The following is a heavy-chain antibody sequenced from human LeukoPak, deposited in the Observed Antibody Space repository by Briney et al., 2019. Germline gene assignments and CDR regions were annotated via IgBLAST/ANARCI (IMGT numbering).Heavy chain of an antibody. D-gene: IGHD3-10*01. CDR2: IYYSGST. CDR3: ARVSYGSGSYSFDY. V-gene: IGHV4-61*01. Sequence: SETLSLTCAVSGYSISSGYYWGWIRQPPGKGLEWIGYIYYSGSTNYNPSLKSRVTISVDTSKNQFSLKLSSVTAADTAVYYCARVSYGSGSYSFDYWGQGTLVTVSS. CDR1: GYSISSGYY. J-gene: IGHJ4*02.